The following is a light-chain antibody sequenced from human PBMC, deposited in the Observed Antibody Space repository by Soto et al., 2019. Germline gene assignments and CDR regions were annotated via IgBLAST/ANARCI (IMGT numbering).Light chain of an antibody. Sequence: AIQLTQSPSSLSASVGDRVIITCRASQVISSALAWYQQKPGKAPKLLIYDASSLESGVPSRFSCSGSGTDFTLTISSLQPEDFAAYYCQQFSTCPPAYTFGQGTKLEIK. CDR1: QVISSA. CDR2: DAS. J-gene: IGKJ2*01. CDR3: QQFSTCPPAYT. V-gene: IGKV1-13*02.